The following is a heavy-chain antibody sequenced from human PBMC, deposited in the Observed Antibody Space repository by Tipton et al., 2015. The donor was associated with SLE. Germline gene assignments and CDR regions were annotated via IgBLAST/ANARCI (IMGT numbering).Heavy chain of an antibody. CDR3: AKHIVVVTARHYFDY. D-gene: IGHD2-21*02. J-gene: IGHJ4*02. V-gene: IGHV1-18*04. CDR1: GYTFTGYY. Sequence: QVQLVQSGAEVKKPGASVKVSCKASGYTFTGYYMHWVRQAPGQGLEWMGWISAYNGNTNYAQKLQGRVTMTTDTSTSTAYMELRSLRSGDTAVYYCAKHIVVVTARHYFDYWGQGTLVTVSS. CDR2: ISAYNGNT.